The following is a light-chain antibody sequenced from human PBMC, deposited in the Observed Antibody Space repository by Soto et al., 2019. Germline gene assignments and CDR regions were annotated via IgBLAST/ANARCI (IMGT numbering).Light chain of an antibody. CDR2: ATS. CDR3: QQYGDWPLT. V-gene: IGKV3-15*01. CDR1: QSVGNN. Sequence: EIVVTQSPATLSVSPGERATLSCRASQSVGNNFAWYQQKTGQAPRLLIFATSTRATGVPARFSGSGSGTEFTLTISSLKSEDFAVYYCQQYGDWPLTFGGGAKVEIE. J-gene: IGKJ4*01.